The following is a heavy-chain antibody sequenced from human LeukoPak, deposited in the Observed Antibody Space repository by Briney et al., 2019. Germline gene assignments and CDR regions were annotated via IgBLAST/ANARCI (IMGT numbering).Heavy chain of an antibody. CDR2: IYTSGST. Sequence: SETLSLTCTVSGYSISSGYYWGWIRQPPGKGLEWIGYIYTSGSTNYNPSLKSRVTMSVDTSKNQFSLKLSSVTAADTAVYYCARGRYYYGSGSYFDPWGQGTLVTVSS. CDR1: GYSISSGYY. D-gene: IGHD3-10*01. V-gene: IGHV4-38-2*02. J-gene: IGHJ5*02. CDR3: ARGRYYYGSGSYFDP.